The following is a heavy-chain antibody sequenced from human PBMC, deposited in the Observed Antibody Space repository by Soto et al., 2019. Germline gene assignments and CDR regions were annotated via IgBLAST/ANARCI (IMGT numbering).Heavy chain of an antibody. J-gene: IGHJ5*02. D-gene: IGHD4-17*01. Sequence: PSETLSLTCVVSGGSISSTNWWTWVRQPPGKRLEWIGEIYHNGSPTYSPSLRGRATISVDKSNNQFSLRLSSVTAADTAVYYCARLPCADYGGIFDPWGQGTLVTVSS. CDR3: ARLPCADYGGIFDP. V-gene: IGHV4-4*02. CDR2: IYHNGSP. CDR1: GGSISSTNW.